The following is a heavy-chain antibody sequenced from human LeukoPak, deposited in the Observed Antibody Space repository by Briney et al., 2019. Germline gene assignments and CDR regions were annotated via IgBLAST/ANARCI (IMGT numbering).Heavy chain of an antibody. CDR1: GFTFSSYS. Sequence: GGSLRLSCAASGFTFSSYSMNWVRQAPGKGLEWVSYITSSSGSIYYADSVKGRFAISRDNAMNTLYLQMNSLRAEDTALYYCARDRDGYNSSPFESWGQGTLVTVSS. V-gene: IGHV3-48*04. J-gene: IGHJ4*02. CDR2: ITSSSGSI. CDR3: ARDRDGYNSSPFES. D-gene: IGHD5-24*01.